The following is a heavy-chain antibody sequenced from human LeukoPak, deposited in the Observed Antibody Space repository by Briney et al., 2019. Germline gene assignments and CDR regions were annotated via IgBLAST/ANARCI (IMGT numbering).Heavy chain of an antibody. CDR2: IYPGDSDI. Sequence: GESLNISCKGSGYSFISYWIGGVRQMPGKGLEWMGIIYPGDSDIRYSPSFQGQVTSSAAKSISTAYLQWSSLKATPTAMYYCATHQPGRETDYWGQGTLVTVSS. CDR1: GYSFISYW. V-gene: IGHV5-51*01. CDR3: ATHQPGRETDY. J-gene: IGHJ4*02.